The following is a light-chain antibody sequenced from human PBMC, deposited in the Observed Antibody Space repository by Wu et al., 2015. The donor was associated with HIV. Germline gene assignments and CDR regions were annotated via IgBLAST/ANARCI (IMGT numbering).Light chain of an antibody. J-gene: IGKJ1*01. CDR3: QHRSNWPT. CDR2: DAS. V-gene: IGKV3-11*01. Sequence: EIVLTQSPATLSFSPGETATLSCRASQSVSGTLAWYQQRPGQAPRLLIYDASTRATGIPARFSGSGSVTDFTLTISSLEPEDFAVYYCQHRSNWPTFGQGTKVEIQ. CDR1: QSVSGT.